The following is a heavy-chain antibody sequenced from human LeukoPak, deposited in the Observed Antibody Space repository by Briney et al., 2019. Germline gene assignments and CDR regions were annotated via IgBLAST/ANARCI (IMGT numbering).Heavy chain of an antibody. V-gene: IGHV3-21*01. CDR3: ARLDTSDAGRAFDI. CDR1: GFTFSSYS. J-gene: IGHJ3*02. CDR2: ISSSSSYI. D-gene: IGHD3-22*01. Sequence: GGSLRLSCAASGFTFSSYSMNWVRQAPGKGLGWVSSISSSSSYIYYADSVKGRFTISRDNAKNSLYLQMNSLRAEDTAVYYCARLDTSDAGRAFDIWGQGTMVTVSS.